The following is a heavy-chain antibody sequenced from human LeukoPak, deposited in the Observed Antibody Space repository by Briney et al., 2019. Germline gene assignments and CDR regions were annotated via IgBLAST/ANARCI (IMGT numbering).Heavy chain of an antibody. D-gene: IGHD5-12*01. Sequence: PSETLSLTCTVSGGSISSSSYYWVWIRQPPGKELEGIGSIYYSGSTYYNPSLKSRVTISVDTSKNQFSLKLSSVTAADTVVYYCARESPSWLSGGLKHWFATWGKGPLVTVS. CDR3: ARESPSWLSGGLKHWFAT. J-gene: IGHJ5*02. V-gene: IGHV4-39*07. CDR2: IYYSGST. CDR1: GGSISSSSYY.